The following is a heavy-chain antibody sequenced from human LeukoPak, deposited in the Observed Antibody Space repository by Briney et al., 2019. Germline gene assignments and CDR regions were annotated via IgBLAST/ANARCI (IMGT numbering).Heavy chain of an antibody. CDR3: AKESLVVIESYFDN. J-gene: IGHJ4*02. CDR1: GLSFSDYA. V-gene: IGHV3-23*01. D-gene: IGHD3-22*01. Sequence: GGSLRLSCLVSGLSFSDYAMSWVRRAPGKGLEWVSAITGSDQTKYYTDSVKGRFTMSRDNSKNTLYLQTNSLRDEDTAEYFCAKESLVVIESYFDNWGQRTLVLVSS. CDR2: ITGSDQTK.